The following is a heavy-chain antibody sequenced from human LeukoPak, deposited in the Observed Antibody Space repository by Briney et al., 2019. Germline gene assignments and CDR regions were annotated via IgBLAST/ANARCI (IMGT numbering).Heavy chain of an antibody. Sequence: GGSLRLSCAASGFTFSSYGMHWVRQAPGKGLEWVAFIRYDGGNKYYADSVKGRFTISRDNSKNTLYLQMNSLRAEDTAVYYCAKDPNTPRDSSGYYYGGYFQHWGQGTLVTVSS. V-gene: IGHV3-30*02. D-gene: IGHD3-22*01. CDR3: AKDPNTPRDSSGYYYGGYFQH. J-gene: IGHJ1*01. CDR1: GFTFSSYG. CDR2: IRYDGGNK.